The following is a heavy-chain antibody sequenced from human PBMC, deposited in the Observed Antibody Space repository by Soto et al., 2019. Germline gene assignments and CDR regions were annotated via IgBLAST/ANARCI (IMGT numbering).Heavy chain of an antibody. V-gene: IGHV4-34*01. CDR2: INHSGST. J-gene: IGHJ5*02. CDR1: GGSFSGYY. CDR3: ARGPLRYSSSSGWFDP. D-gene: IGHD6-6*01. Sequence: SETLSLTCAVYGGSFSGYYWSWIRQPPGKGLEWIGEINHSGSTNYNPSLKSRVTISVDTSKNQFSLKLSSVTAADTAVYYCARGPLRYSSSSGWFDPWGQGTLVTVS.